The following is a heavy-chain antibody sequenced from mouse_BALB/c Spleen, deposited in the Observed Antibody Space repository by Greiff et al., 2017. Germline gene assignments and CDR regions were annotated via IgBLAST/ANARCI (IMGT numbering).Heavy chain of an antibody. V-gene: IGHV10-1*02. D-gene: IGHD1-1*01. CDR2: IRSKSNNYAT. CDR1: GFTFNTYA. J-gene: IGHJ2*01. Sequence: EVKLMESGGGLVQPKGSLKLSCAASGFTFNTYAMNWVRQAPGKGLEWVARIRSKSNNYATYYADSVKDRFTISRDDSQSMLYLQMNNLKTEDTAMYYCVRNRYSSSSYYFDYWGQGTTLTVSS. CDR3: VRNRYSSSSYYFDY.